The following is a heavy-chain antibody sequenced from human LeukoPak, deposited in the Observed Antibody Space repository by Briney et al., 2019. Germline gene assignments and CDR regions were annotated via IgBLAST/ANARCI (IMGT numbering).Heavy chain of an antibody. J-gene: IGHJ5*02. CDR2: IIPIFGTA. V-gene: IGHV1-69*01. CDR1: GGTFSSYA. CDR3: ARVYGSGVVVTTTPWYNWFDP. D-gene: IGHD2-21*02. Sequence: GSSVKVSCKASGGTFSSYAISWVRQAPGQGLEWMGGIIPIFGTANYAQKFQGRVTITADESTSTAYMELSSLRSEDTAVYYCARVYGSGVVVTTTPWYNWFDPWGQGTLVTVSS.